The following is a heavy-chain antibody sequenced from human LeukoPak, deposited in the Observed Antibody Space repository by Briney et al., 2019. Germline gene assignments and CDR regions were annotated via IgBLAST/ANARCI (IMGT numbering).Heavy chain of an antibody. CDR1: GYTFTSYD. CDR3: ARGRPDYDFWSGYYRESYYYYYMDV. D-gene: IGHD3-3*01. Sequence: GASVKVSCKASGYTFTSYDINWVRQATGQGLEWMGWMSPNSGNTGYAQKFQGRVTMTRNTSISTACMELSSLRSEDTAVYYCARGRPDYDFWSGYYRESYYYYYMDVWGKGTTVTVSS. CDR2: MSPNSGNT. J-gene: IGHJ6*03. V-gene: IGHV1-8*01.